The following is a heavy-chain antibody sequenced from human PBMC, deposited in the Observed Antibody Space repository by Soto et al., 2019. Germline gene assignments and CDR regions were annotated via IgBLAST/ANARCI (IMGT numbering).Heavy chain of an antibody. Sequence: ASVKVSCKASGYTFTSYGISWVRQAPGQGLEWMGWISAYNGNTNYAQKLQGRVNMTSDTCTSTAYMELRSLRSDDTAVYYCAGGRSSIGRGPRAHYYYMDVWGKGTTVTVSS. CDR2: ISAYNGNT. D-gene: IGHD3-16*01. J-gene: IGHJ6*03. CDR3: AGGRSSIGRGPRAHYYYMDV. V-gene: IGHV1-18*01. CDR1: GYTFTSYG.